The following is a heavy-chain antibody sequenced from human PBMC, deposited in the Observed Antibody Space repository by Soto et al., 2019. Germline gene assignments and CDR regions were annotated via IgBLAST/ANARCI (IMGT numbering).Heavy chain of an antibody. CDR2: IYYTGTT. Sequence: LSLTCIVSGGSIGSTAYYWHWIRQPPGEGLEWIGNIYYTGTTDYNPSLRGRVTISVDRSKNQLSLKMTSVTAADTAMYFCARQQYTNSPYDYWGQGALVTVSS. CDR3: ARQQYTNSPYDY. V-gene: IGHV4-39*01. J-gene: IGHJ4*01. D-gene: IGHD1-1*01. CDR1: GGSIGSTAYY.